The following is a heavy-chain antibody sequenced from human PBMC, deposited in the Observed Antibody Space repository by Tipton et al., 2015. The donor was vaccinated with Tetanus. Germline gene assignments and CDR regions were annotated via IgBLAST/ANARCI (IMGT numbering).Heavy chain of an antibody. D-gene: IGHD3-3*01. J-gene: IGHJ2*01. V-gene: IGHV3-66*01. Sequence: LSLTCAASGFTVNTNYMSWVRQAPGKGLERVSIIYSGGNTYYADSVKVRFTISTDNSKNTLYLQMNSLRAEDTAVYYCARGANLWSGDANWYFDLWGRGPLSAVSS. CDR3: ARGANLWSGDANWYFDL. CDR1: GFTVNTNY. CDR2: IYSGGNT.